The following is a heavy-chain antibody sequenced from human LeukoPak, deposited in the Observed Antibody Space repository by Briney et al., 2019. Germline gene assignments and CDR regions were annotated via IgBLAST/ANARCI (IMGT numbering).Heavy chain of an antibody. CDR3: ARAGRPFYYYYMDV. V-gene: IGHV1-18*01. CDR1: GYTFTSYG. J-gene: IGHJ6*03. CDR2: ISAYNGNT. D-gene: IGHD1-14*01. Sequence: GASVKVSCKASGYTFTSYGITWVRQAPGQGLEWMGCISAYNGNTNYAQELQGRVTMTTDTSTSTAYMELRSLRSDDTDVYYCARAGRPFYYYYMDVWGKGTTVTISS.